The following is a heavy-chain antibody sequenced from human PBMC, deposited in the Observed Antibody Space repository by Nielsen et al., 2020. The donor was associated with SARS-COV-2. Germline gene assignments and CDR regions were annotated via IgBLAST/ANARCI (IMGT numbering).Heavy chain of an antibody. CDR1: GFTFSSYG. V-gene: IGHV3-30*03. Sequence: GSLRLSCAASGFTFSSYGMHWVRQAPGKGLEWVAVISYDGSNKYYADSVKGRFTISRDNSKNTLYLQMNSLRAEDTAVYYCASLVDTAMVNPLYGMDVWGQGTTVTVSS. CDR2: ISYDGSNK. J-gene: IGHJ6*02. D-gene: IGHD5-18*01. CDR3: ASLVDTAMVNPLYGMDV.